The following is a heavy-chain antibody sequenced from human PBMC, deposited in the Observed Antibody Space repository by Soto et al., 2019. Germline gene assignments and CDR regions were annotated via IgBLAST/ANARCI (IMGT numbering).Heavy chain of an antibody. Sequence: EAQLVESGGGLVQPGGSLRLSCAASGFTITPYVMHWVRQAPGKGLVWVSRIKGDGSVTNYADSVKGRFTISSDNAKNTLYLQMNTLRAEDTAVYYCARAGYTYGNDYWGQGTLVTVSS. V-gene: IGHV3-74*01. CDR3: ARAGYTYGNDY. D-gene: IGHD6-13*01. CDR1: GFTITPYV. J-gene: IGHJ4*02. CDR2: IKGDGSVT.